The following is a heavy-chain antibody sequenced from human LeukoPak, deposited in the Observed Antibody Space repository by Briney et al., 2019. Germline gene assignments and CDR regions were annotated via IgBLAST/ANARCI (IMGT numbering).Heavy chain of an antibody. Sequence: SETLSLTCTVSGGSISSYYWSWIRQPPGKGLGWIGYIYYSGRTNYNPSLKSRVTLSVDTPKNQFSLKLSSVTAADTAVYYCALGYSYGFDIWGQGTMVTVSS. CDR3: ALGYSYGFDI. J-gene: IGHJ3*02. D-gene: IGHD5-18*01. V-gene: IGHV4-59*08. CDR1: GGSISSYY. CDR2: IYYSGRT.